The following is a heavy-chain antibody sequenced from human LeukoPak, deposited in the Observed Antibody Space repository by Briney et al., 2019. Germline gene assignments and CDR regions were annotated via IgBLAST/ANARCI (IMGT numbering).Heavy chain of an antibody. V-gene: IGHV3-15*01. CDR1: GFNFVYAW. CDR2: IKRKSDGGTI. CDR3: STLRLDYGGDSDYYYGMDV. J-gene: IGHJ6*02. Sequence: PGGSLRLSCAASGFNFVYAWMSWVRQAPGKGLEWVGRIKRKSDGGTIDYAAPVKGRFAISRDDSRNTLYLQMNSLKTEDTAVYHCSTLRLDYGGDSDYYYGMDVWGQGTTVAVSS. D-gene: IGHD4-23*01.